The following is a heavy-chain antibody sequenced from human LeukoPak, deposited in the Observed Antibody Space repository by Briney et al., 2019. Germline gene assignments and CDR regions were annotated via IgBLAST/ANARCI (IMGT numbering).Heavy chain of an antibody. J-gene: IGHJ4*02. CDR2: INAGNGNT. CDR3: ARGGATDYYFDY. Sequence: ASVKVSCKASGYTFTTYAMHWVRQAPGQRLEWMGWINAGNGNTKYSQKFQARVTITRDTSASTAYMELSSLRSEDTAVYYCARGGATDYYFDYWGQGTLVTVSS. CDR1: GYTFTTYA. V-gene: IGHV1-3*01.